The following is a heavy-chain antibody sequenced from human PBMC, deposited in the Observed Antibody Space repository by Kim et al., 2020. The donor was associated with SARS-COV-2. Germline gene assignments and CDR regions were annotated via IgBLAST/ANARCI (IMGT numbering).Heavy chain of an antibody. D-gene: IGHD5-12*01. CDR1: GGTFSSYA. V-gene: IGHV1-69*13. CDR2: NIPIFGTA. J-gene: IGHJ3*02. CDR3: ARGRALGSGYDPSYDAFDI. Sequence: SVKVSCKASGGTFSSYAISWVRQAPGQGLEWMGGNIPIFGTANYAQKFQGRVTITADESTSTAYMELSSLRSEDTAVYYCARGRALGSGYDPSYDAFDIWGQGTMVTVSS.